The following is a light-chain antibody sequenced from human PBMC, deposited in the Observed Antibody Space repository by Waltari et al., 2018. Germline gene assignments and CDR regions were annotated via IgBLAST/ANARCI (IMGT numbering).Light chain of an antibody. CDR2: LNSDGRH. CDR3: QAWGTGTKRE. Sequence: QVVLTQSPSASASLGASVKLTCTLSSGHSSYAIAWHQQQPEKGPRYVMKLNSDGRHSRGDGIPDRCSGSSSGAERYLTISRLQSEDEADYFCQAWGTGTKREFGGGTKLTVL. CDR1: SGHSSYA. J-gene: IGLJ2*01. V-gene: IGLV4-69*01.